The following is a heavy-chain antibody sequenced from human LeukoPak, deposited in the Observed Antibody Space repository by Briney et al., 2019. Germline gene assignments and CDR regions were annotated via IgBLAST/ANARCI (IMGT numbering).Heavy chain of an antibody. V-gene: IGHV3-48*03. Sequence: GGSLRLSCEVSGFSFSSYEMNWVRQAPGKGLGWVSYISRSATTISYADSVKGRFTISRDNAKNSLYLQMNSLRTEDTAVYYCARSLDTAMVLSPSYFDSWGQGTLVTVSS. CDR3: ARSLDTAMVLSPSYFDS. J-gene: IGHJ4*02. CDR1: GFSFSSYE. CDR2: ISRSATTI. D-gene: IGHD5-18*01.